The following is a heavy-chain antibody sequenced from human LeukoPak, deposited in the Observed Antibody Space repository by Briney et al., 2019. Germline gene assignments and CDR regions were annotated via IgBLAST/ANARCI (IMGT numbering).Heavy chain of an antibody. Sequence: ASVKVSCKASGYTFTGYYMHWVRQAPGQGLEWMGWINPNSGGTNYAQKFQGRVTMTRDTSISTAYMELSRLRSDATAVYYCARDYQAARPTLNYYMDVWGKGTTVTVSS. CDR2: INPNSGGT. V-gene: IGHV1-2*02. CDR3: ARDYQAARPTLNYYMDV. CDR1: GYTFTGYY. J-gene: IGHJ6*03. D-gene: IGHD6-6*01.